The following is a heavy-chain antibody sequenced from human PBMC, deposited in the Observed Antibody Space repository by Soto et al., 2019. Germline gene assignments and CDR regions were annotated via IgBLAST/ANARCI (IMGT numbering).Heavy chain of an antibody. V-gene: IGHV3-11*05. D-gene: IGHD5-18*01. J-gene: IGHJ4*02. CDR1: GFTFSDFY. CDR2: ISSTSTHT. Sequence: GGSLRLSCAASGFTFSDFYMTWIRQAPGKGLKWISCISSTSTHTNYADSVKGRFTVSRDNANNSLYLEMNNLRADDTAVYFCARDRDTYGHGFFDYWGRGALVTVSS. CDR3: ARDRDTYGHGFFDY.